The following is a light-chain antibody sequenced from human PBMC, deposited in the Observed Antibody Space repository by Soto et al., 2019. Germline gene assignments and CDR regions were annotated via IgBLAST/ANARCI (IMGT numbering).Light chain of an antibody. CDR2: DVS. V-gene: IGKV3-20*01. J-gene: IGKJ1*01. CDR1: QTVSSNS. CDR3: PLYGFSPKM. Sequence: ELVLTQSPGTLTLSPGERATLSCRASQTVSSNSLAWYQQKAGQAPRVLIFDVSTRATGIPDRFSGSGSGTDFTLTISRLETEDFAVYYGPLYGFSPKMFGQGTSVEIK.